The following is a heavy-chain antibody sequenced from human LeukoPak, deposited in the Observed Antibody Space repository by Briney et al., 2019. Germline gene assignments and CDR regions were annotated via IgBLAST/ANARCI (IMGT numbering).Heavy chain of an antibody. CDR3: ATGIEMATIPSDY. CDR2: ISYDGSNK. CDR1: GFTFSSYA. J-gene: IGHJ4*02. D-gene: IGHD5-24*01. V-gene: IGHV3-30-3*01. Sequence: PGGSLRLSCAASGFTFSSYAMHWVRQAPGKGLEWVAVISYDGSNKYYADSVKGRFTISRDNSKNTLYLQMNSLRAEDTAVYYCATGIEMATIPSDYWGQGTLVTVSS.